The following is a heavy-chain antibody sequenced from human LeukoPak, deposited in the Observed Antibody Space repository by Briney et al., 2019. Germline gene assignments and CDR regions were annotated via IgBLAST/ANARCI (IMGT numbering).Heavy chain of an antibody. J-gene: IGHJ4*02. CDR2: INWNGGST. CDR3: ARDGGDCGGDSWWVDY. D-gene: IGHD2-21*01. V-gene: IGHV3-20*01. Sequence: GGSLRLSCAASGFTFDDYGMSWVRQAPGKGLEWVSGINWNGGSTGYADSVKGRFTISRDNAKNSLYLQMNSLRAEDTALYHCARDGGDCGGDSWWVDYWGQGTLVTVSS. CDR1: GFTFDDYG.